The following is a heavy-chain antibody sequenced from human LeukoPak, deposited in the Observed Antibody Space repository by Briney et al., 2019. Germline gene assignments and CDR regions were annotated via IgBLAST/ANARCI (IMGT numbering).Heavy chain of an antibody. V-gene: IGHV3-30*02. CDR3: AKDLPYCSGGSCYPP. CDR2: IRDDEINK. CDR1: GFTFTPFG. J-gene: IGHJ5*02. D-gene: IGHD2-15*01. Sequence: GGSLRLSCAASGFTFTPFGIHWVRQAPGKGLEWAAFIRDDEINKYYADSVKGRFTISRDNAKNSLYLQMNSLRAEDTAVYYCAKDLPYCSGGSCYPPWGQGTLVTVSS.